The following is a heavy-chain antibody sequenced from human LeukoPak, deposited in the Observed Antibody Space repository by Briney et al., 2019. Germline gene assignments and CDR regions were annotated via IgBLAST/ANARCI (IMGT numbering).Heavy chain of an antibody. D-gene: IGHD4-23*01. J-gene: IGHJ3*02. Sequence: PGGSLRLSCAASGFTFSDYYMTWIRQGPGKGLEWASYISSSGNTIYYADSVKGRFTISRDNAKNSLYLQMNSLRAEDTAVYYCARDMTKVVIGHAAFDIWGQGTMVTVSS. V-gene: IGHV3-11*01. CDR1: GFTFSDYY. CDR2: ISSSGNTI. CDR3: ARDMTKVVIGHAAFDI.